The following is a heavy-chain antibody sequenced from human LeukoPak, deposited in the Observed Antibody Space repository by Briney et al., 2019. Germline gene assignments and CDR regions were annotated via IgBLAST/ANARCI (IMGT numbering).Heavy chain of an antibody. CDR1: GGSISSYY. J-gene: IGHJ3*02. CDR2: IYYSGST. V-gene: IGHV4-59*12. D-gene: IGHD2-2*01. CDR3: AGDASLYAFDI. Sequence: SETLSLTCTVSGGSISSYYWSWIRHPPGKGLEGVGNIYYSGSTNYNPSLKSRVTISVDTSKNQFSLKLSSVTAADTAVYYCAGDASLYAFDIWGQGTMVTVSS.